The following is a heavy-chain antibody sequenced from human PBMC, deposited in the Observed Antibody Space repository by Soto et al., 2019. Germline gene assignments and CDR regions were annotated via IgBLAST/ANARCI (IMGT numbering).Heavy chain of an antibody. J-gene: IGHJ6*02. D-gene: IGHD3-10*01. CDR3: LTQGFGPLHGLVDV. V-gene: IGHV4-61*05. CDR2: ISYSGST. Sequence: PSETLSLTCTVSGGSISSSNHYRSWIRQPPGKGLEWIGYISYSGSTSYNPSLKSRLIISVDTSQNQVSLKLASVTAADTAVYYCLTQGFGPLHGLVDVWGQGTTVTVSS. CDR1: GGSISSSNHY.